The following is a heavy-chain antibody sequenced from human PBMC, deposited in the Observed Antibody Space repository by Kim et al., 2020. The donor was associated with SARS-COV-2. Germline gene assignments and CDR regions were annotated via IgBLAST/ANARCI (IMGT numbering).Heavy chain of an antibody. CDR3: ARDPRGSGSSRWGYY. CDR2: IRSKAYGGTT. V-gene: IGHV3-49*03. J-gene: IGHJ4*02. Sequence: GGSLRLSCTASGFTFGDYAMSWFRQAPGKGLEWVGFIRSKAYGGTTEYAASVKGRFTILRDDSKSIAYLQMNSLKTEDTSVYYCARDPRGSGSSRWGYYWGQGALVTVSS. CDR1: GFTFGDYA. D-gene: IGHD3-10*01.